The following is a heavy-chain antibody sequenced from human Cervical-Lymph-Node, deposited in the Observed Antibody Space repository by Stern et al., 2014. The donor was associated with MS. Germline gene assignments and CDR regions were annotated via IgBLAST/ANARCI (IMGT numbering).Heavy chain of an antibody. Sequence: QVQLQQWGAGLLKPSETLSLTCAVYGGSFSGYYWSWIRQPPGKGLEWIGEINHSGSPNYNPSPKSRVPISVATSKNQFSLKLSSVTTADTAVYYCARLAVAGRRDTDYWGQGTLVTVSS. V-gene: IGHV4-34*01. CDR3: ARLAVAGRRDTDY. CDR1: GGSFSGYY. J-gene: IGHJ4*02. CDR2: INHSGSP. D-gene: IGHD6-19*01.